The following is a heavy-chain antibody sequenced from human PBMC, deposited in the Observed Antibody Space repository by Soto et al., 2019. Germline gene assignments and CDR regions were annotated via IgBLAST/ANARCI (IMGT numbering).Heavy chain of an antibody. CDR1: GFTFSSYA. Sequence: QVQLVESGGGVVQPGRSLRLSCAASGFTFSSYAMHWVRQAPGKGLEWVAVISYDGSNKYYADSVKGRFTISRDNSKNTLYLQMNSLRAEDTAVYYCAREKIWFRTFDPWGQGTLVTVSS. CDR2: ISYDGSNK. V-gene: IGHV3-30-3*01. CDR3: AREKIWFRTFDP. J-gene: IGHJ5*02. D-gene: IGHD3-10*01.